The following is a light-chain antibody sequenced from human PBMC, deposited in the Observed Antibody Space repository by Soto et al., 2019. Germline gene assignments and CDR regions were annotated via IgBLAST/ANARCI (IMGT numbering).Light chain of an antibody. Sequence: DIQMTQSPSSLSASVGDRVVITCRASQSISDYLNWYQQKPGEALKLLIYGASNLQSGVPSRFSGSGSGSDFTLTISGLQPEDFAVYYCRQYGRSLGFAFGGGTKVEIK. J-gene: IGKJ4*01. V-gene: IGKV1-39*01. CDR1: QSISDY. CDR2: GAS. CDR3: RQYGRSLGFA.